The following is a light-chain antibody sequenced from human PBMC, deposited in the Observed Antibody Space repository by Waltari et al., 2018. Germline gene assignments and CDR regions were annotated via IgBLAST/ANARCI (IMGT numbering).Light chain of an antibody. Sequence: SYELTQPPSASVSPGQPALITRSGDILGSTYASWYQHKAGQSPLLVIYQDINRPSGIPERFSGSKSGNTATLTISGTQAMDDADYYCQALGSNRWVFGGGTKLTVL. CDR1: ILGSTY. CDR2: QDI. J-gene: IGLJ3*02. V-gene: IGLV3-1*01. CDR3: QALGSNRWV.